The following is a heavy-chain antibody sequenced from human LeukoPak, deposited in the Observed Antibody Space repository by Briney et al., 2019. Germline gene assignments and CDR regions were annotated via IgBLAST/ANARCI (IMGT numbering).Heavy chain of an antibody. CDR2: FDPEDGET. CDR3: ATVPGPLITSEGLYYYGMDV. J-gene: IGHJ6*02. V-gene: IGHV1-24*01. Sequence: ASVKVSCKASGYTFTSYDINWVRQAPGKGLEWMGGFDPEDGETIYAQKFQGRVTMTEDTSTDTAYMELSSLRSEDTAVYYCATVPGPLITSEGLYYYGMDVWGQGTTVTVSS. D-gene: IGHD3-22*01. CDR1: GYTFTSYD.